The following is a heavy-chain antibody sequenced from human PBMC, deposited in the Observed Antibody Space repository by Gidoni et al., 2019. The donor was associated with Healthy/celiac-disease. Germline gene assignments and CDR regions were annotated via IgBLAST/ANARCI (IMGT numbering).Heavy chain of an antibody. CDR2: IYTSGST. J-gene: IGHJ3*02. D-gene: IGHD3-9*01. CDR3: ARDPPLRYFDWLGAFDI. Sequence: QVQLQESGPGLVKPSQTLSLTCTVSGGSISSGSYYWSWIRQPAGKGLEWIGRIYTSGSTNYNPSLKSRVTISVDTSKNQFSLKLSSVTAADTAVYYCARDPPLRYFDWLGAFDIWGQGTMVTVSS. V-gene: IGHV4-61*02. CDR1: GGSISSGSYY.